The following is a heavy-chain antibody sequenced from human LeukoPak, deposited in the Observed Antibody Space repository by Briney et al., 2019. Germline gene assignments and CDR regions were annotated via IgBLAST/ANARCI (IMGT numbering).Heavy chain of an antibody. Sequence: GGSLRLSCAASGFTFSSYAMSSVRQAPGKGLEWVSAISGSGGSTYYADSVKGRFTISRDNSKNTLYLQMNSLRAEDTAVYYGAKLARVVVAATYDYWGQGTLVTVSS. CDR1: GFTFSSYA. V-gene: IGHV3-23*01. CDR2: ISGSGGST. J-gene: IGHJ4*02. D-gene: IGHD2-15*01. CDR3: AKLARVVVAATYDY.